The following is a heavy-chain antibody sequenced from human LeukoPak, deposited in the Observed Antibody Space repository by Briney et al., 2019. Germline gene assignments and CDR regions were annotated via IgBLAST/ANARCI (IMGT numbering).Heavy chain of an antibody. Sequence: MSSETLSLTCAVYGGSFSGYYWSWFRQPPGKGLEWTGEINHSGSTNYNPSLKSRVTISVDRSKNQFSLKLSSVTAADTAVYYCARGGGYYYMDVWGKGTTVTVSS. CDR3: ARGGGYYYMDV. CDR1: GGSFSGYY. V-gene: IGHV4-34*01. D-gene: IGHD3-10*01. CDR2: INHSGST. J-gene: IGHJ6*03.